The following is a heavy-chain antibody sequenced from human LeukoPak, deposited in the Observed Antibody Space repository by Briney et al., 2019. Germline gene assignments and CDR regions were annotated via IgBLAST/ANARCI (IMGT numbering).Heavy chain of an antibody. CDR3: ARLGVYGSGSYYAHYYYYMDV. CDR1: GGSISNKY. J-gene: IGHJ6*03. CDR2: INHSGST. Sequence: SETLSLTCSISGGSISNKYWSWIRQPPGKGLEWIGEINHSGSTNYNPSLKSRVTISVDTSKNQFSLKLSSVTAADTAVYYCARLGVYGSGSYYAHYYYYMDVWGKGTTVTVSS. D-gene: IGHD3-10*01. V-gene: IGHV4-34*01.